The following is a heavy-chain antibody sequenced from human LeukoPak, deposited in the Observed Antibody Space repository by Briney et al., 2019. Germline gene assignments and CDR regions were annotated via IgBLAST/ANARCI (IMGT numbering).Heavy chain of an antibody. CDR2: ISWNSGSI. J-gene: IGHJ4*02. Sequence: GGSLRLSCAASGFTFDDYAMHWVRQAPGKGLEWVSGISWNSGSIGYADSVKGRFTISRDNAKNSLYLQMNSLRAEDTALYYCAKVGYDYVWGSHYFDYWGQGTLVTVSS. CDR3: AKVGYDYVWGSHYFDY. CDR1: GFTFDDYA. D-gene: IGHD3-16*01. V-gene: IGHV3-9*01.